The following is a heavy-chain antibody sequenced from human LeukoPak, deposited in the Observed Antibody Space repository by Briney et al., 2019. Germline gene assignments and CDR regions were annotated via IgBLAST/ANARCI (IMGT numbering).Heavy chain of an antibody. CDR1: GFTFSNSI. Sequence: GGSLRLSCAGSGFTFSNSILSWVRQAPGKGLEWVSAISGSGGSTYYADSVKGRFTISRDNSKNTLYLQMNSLRAEDTAVYYCAKAVYYGGNLRYFDYWGQGTLVTVSS. V-gene: IGHV3-23*01. CDR3: AKAVYYGGNLRYFDY. CDR2: ISGSGGST. J-gene: IGHJ4*02. D-gene: IGHD4-23*01.